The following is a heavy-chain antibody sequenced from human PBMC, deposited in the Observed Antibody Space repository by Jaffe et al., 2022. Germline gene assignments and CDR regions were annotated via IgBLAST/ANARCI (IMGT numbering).Heavy chain of an antibody. CDR2: IYYSGST. J-gene: IGHJ3*02. Sequence: QVQLQESGPGLVKPSETLSLTCTVSGGSVSSGSYYWTWIRQPPGKGLEWIGYIYYSGSTNYNPSLKSRVTISVDTSKNQFSLKLSSVTAADTAVYYCARLEKCSGGSCTPRRWAFDIWGQGTMVTVSS. D-gene: IGHD2-15*01. V-gene: IGHV4-61*01. CDR3: ARLEKCSGGSCTPRRWAFDI. CDR1: GGSVSSGSYY.